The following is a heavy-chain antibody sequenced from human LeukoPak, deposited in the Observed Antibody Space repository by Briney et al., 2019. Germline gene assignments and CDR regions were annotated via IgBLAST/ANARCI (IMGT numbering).Heavy chain of an antibody. Sequence: SVKVSCKASGGTFSSYAISWVRQAPGQGLEWMGGIIPIFGTANYAQNLQGRVTMTRDTSTSTAYMELRSLRSDDTAVYYCARDPSNTSGRYIYFDSWSQGTLVTVSS. D-gene: IGHD6-19*01. V-gene: IGHV1-69*05. CDR1: GGTFSSYA. J-gene: IGHJ4*02. CDR3: ARDPSNTSGRYIYFDS. CDR2: IIPIFGTA.